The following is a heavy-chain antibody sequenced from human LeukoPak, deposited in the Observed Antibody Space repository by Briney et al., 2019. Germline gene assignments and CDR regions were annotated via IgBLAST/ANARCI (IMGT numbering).Heavy chain of an antibody. CDR2: IYHSGST. CDR3: ARGGLAAAGFYFDY. V-gene: IGHV4-30-2*01. D-gene: IGHD6-13*01. CDR1: GGSFSGYS. J-gene: IGHJ4*02. Sequence: SETLSLTCAVYGGSFSGYSWSWIRQPPGKGLEWIGYIYHSGSTYYNPSLKSRVTISVDRSKNQFSLKLSSVTAADTAVYYCARGGLAAAGFYFDYWGQGTLVTVSS.